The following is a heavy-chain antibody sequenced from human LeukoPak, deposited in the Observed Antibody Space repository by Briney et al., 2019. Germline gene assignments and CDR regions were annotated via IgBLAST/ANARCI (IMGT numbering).Heavy chain of an antibody. CDR3: ARTQGEKVYYYYGMDV. Sequence: GASVKVSCKASGGTFSSYAISWVRQAPGQGLEWMGRIIPILGIANYAQKFQGRVTITADKSTSTAYMELSSLRSEDTAVYYCARTQGEKVYYYYGMDVWGQGTTVTVSS. V-gene: IGHV1-69*04. CDR2: IIPILGIA. J-gene: IGHJ6*02. CDR1: GGTFSSYA.